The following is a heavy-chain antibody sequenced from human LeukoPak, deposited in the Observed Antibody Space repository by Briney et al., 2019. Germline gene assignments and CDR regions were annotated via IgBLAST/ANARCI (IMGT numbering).Heavy chain of an antibody. CDR3: ARESLYCSGGSCYSVLGY. J-gene: IGHJ4*02. CDR1: GLTFSTYA. D-gene: IGHD2-15*01. CDR2: IWYDGSNK. V-gene: IGHV3-33*01. Sequence: PGGSLRLSCAVSGLTFSTYAMPWVRQAPGRGLEWVAVIWYDGSNKYYADSVKGRFTVSRDNSKNTLYLQMNSLRAEGTAVYYCARESLYCSGGSCYSVLGYWGQGTLVTVSS.